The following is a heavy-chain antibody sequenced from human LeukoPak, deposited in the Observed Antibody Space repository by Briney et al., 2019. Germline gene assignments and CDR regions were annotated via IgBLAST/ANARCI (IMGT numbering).Heavy chain of an antibody. J-gene: IGHJ4*02. CDR2: INHSRST. CDR3: ARGVGYSSSWGY. Sequence: SETLSLTCAVYGGSFSGYYWNWIRQPPGKGLEWIGEINHSRSTNYNPSLKSRVTISVDTSKNQFSLKLSSGTAADTAVYYCARGVGYSSSWGYWGQGTLVTGSS. CDR1: GGSFSGYY. V-gene: IGHV4-34*01. D-gene: IGHD6-13*01.